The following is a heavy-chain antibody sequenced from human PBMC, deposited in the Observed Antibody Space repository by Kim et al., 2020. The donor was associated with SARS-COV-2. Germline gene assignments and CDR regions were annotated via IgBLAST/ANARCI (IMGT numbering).Heavy chain of an antibody. J-gene: IGHJ5*02. CDR2: IYPGDSET. V-gene: IGHV5-51*01. CDR3: TRHTNSVSWVTWLDP. Sequence: GESLKISCKGSGYSFTSYWIGWVRQMSGNGVEWLGVIYPGDSETKYSPSFQGQVTISADKSINTAYLQWSSLKSSDTAMYFCTRHTNSVSWVTWLDPLGQGTLVTVSS. CDR1: GYSFTSYW. D-gene: IGHD1-26*01.